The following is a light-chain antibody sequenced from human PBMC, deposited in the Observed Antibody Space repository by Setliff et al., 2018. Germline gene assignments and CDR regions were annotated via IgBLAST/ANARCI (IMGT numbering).Light chain of an antibody. V-gene: IGLV2-14*01. J-gene: IGLJ1*01. CDR3: SSYTSSRTRV. CDR1: SSDVGYYNY. Sequence: QSALAQPASVSGSPGQSITISCTGTSSDVGYYNYVSWYQQHPGKAPKLMIYEVSTRPSGVSNRFSGSKSGNTASLTISGLQAEDEADYYCSSYTSSRTRVFGTGTRSPS. CDR2: EVS.